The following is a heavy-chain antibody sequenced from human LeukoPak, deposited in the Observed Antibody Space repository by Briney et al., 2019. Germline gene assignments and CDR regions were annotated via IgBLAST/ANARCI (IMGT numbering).Heavy chain of an antibody. J-gene: IGHJ6*02. CDR3: ARVDYDSSGYYPYYYGMDV. CDR1: GYTFTGYH. Sequence: ASVKVSCKASGYTFTGYHMHWVRQAPGQGLEWMGRINPNSGDTNYAQKLQGRVTMTTDTSTSTAYMELRSLRSDDTAVYYCARVDYDSSGYYPYYYGMDVWGQGTTVTVSS. V-gene: IGHV1-2*06. CDR2: INPNSGDT. D-gene: IGHD3-22*01.